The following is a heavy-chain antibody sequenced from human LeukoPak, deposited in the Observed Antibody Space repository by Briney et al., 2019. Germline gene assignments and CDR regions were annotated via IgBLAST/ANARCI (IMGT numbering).Heavy chain of an antibody. D-gene: IGHD2-2*01. J-gene: IGHJ5*02. CDR3: AKEYQPNWFDP. Sequence: PGGSLRLSCAASGFTFSNYGMHWVRQTPGKGLEWVAFIPYDGSNKYYADSVKGRFTISRDNSRNTLYLQMNSLRAEDTAVYYCAKEYQPNWFDPWGQGILVTVSS. CDR2: IPYDGSNK. CDR1: GFTFSNYG. V-gene: IGHV3-30*02.